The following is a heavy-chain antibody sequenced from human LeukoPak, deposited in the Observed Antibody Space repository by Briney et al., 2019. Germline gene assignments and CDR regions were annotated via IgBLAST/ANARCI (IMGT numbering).Heavy chain of an antibody. D-gene: IGHD3-10*01. CDR1: GFTFSSYA. J-gene: IGHJ4*02. V-gene: IGHV3-23*01. CDR2: ISGNGGST. CDR3: AKGPMARGVIPGTDC. Sequence: GGSLRLSCAASGFTFSSYAMSWVRQAPGKGLEWVSVISGNGGSTYYADSVKGRFTISRDNSKNTLYLQVNSLRAEDTAVYYCAKGPMARGVIPGTDCWGQGTLVTVSS.